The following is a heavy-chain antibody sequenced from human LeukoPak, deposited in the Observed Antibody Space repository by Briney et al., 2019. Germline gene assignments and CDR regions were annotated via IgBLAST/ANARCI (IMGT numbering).Heavy chain of an antibody. Sequence: SEMVSCKASGGTYSSYAIGWVRQASGQWLEWMGGIIPIFGTANYAQKFQGRVTITADESTSTAYMELSSLRSEDTAVYYCARDSSSWYALDYWGQGTLVTVSS. V-gene: IGHV1-69*13. CDR3: ARDSSSWYALDY. CDR1: GGTYSSYA. J-gene: IGHJ4*02. D-gene: IGHD6-13*01. CDR2: IIPIFGTA.